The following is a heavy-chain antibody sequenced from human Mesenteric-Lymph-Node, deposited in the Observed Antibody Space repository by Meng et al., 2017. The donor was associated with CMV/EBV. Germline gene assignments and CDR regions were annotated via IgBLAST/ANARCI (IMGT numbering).Heavy chain of an antibody. CDR1: GFTVINNY. CDR2: IKQDGSEK. D-gene: IGHD4-11*01. Sequence: GGSLRLSCAASGFTVINNYMSWVRQAPGKGLEWVANIKQDGSEKYYVDSVKGRFTISRDNAKNSLYLQMNSLRAEDTAVYYCARALTTVTTPFLINYYYYGMDVWGQGTTVTVSS. CDR3: ARALTTVTTPFLINYYYYGMDV. V-gene: IGHV3-7*01. J-gene: IGHJ6*02.